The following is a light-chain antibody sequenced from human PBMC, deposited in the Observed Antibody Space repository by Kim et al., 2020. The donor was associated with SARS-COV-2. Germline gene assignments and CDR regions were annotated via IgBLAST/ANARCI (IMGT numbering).Light chain of an antibody. V-gene: IGKV1-5*01. J-gene: IGKJ1*01. CDR3: QQYNSYST. CDR2: DAS. Sequence: DIQMTQSPSTLSASVGERVTVTCRASQSIGSWLAWYQQKPGKAPKLLIYDASSLESGVPSRFSGSGSGTEFTLTISSLQPDDFATHYCQQYNSYSTFGQGTKVEIK. CDR1: QSIGSW.